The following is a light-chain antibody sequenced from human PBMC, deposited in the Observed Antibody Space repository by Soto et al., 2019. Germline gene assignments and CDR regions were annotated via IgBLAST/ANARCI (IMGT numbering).Light chain of an antibody. CDR3: AAWDDSLNVAL. CDR2: SNN. CDR1: SSNIGSNT. Sequence: QSVLTQPPSASGTPGQRVTISCSGSSSNIGSNTVNWYQHLPGTAPKLLIYSNNQRPSGVPDRFSGSKSGTSASLAISGLQSEDEAEYYCAAWDDSLNVALFGGGTKLTVL. J-gene: IGLJ2*01. V-gene: IGLV1-44*01.